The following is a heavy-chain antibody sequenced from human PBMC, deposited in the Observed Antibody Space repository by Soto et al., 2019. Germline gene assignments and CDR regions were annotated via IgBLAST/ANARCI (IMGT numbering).Heavy chain of an antibody. D-gene: IGHD6-13*01. V-gene: IGHV4-34*01. J-gene: IGHJ4*02. Sequence: PSETLSLTCAVYGGSFSGYYWSWIRQPPGKGLEWIGEINHSGSTNYNPSLKSRVTISVDTSKNQFSLKLGSVTAADTAVYYCARGYIAAAATYYFDYWGQGTLVTVSS. CDR1: GGSFSGYY. CDR3: ARGYIAAAATYYFDY. CDR2: INHSGST.